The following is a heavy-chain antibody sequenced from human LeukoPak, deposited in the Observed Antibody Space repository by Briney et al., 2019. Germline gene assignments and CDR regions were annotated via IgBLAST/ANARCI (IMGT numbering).Heavy chain of an antibody. V-gene: IGHV4-59*01. CDR1: GGSISSYY. D-gene: IGHD6-13*01. CDR3: ARAAAGTWDYFDY. Sequence: SETLSLTCTVSGGSISSYYWSWIRQPPGKGLEWIGYIYYSGSTDYNPSLKSRVTISVDTSKNQFSLKLSSVTAADTAVYYCARAAAGTWDYFDYWGQGTLVTVSS. CDR2: IYYSGST. J-gene: IGHJ4*02.